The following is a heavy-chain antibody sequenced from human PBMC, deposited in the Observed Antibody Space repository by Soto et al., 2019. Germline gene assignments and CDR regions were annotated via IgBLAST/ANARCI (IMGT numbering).Heavy chain of an antibody. CDR2: IKQDGSEK. J-gene: IGHJ4*02. V-gene: IGHV3-7*01. CDR3: ARSNSRGWEYCRSTSCYREFDY. Sequence: EVQLVESGGGLVQPGGSLRLSCAASGFTFSSYWMSWVRQAPGKGLEWVANIKQDGSEKYYVDSVKGRFTISRDNAKNSLYLQMNSLRAEDTAVYYCARSNSRGWEYCRSTSCYREFDYWGQGTLVTVSS. CDR1: GFTFSSYW. D-gene: IGHD2-2*01.